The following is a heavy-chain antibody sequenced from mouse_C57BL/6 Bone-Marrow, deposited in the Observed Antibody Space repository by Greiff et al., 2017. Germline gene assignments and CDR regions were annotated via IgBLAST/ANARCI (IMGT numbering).Heavy chain of an antibody. V-gene: IGHV1-39*01. CDR1: GYSFTDYN. D-gene: IGHD2-4*01. CDR3: ARGYDYDYAMDY. Sequence: EVKLMESGPELVKPGASVNISCKASGYSFTDYNMNWVKQSNGKSLEWIGVINPNYGTTSYNQKFKGKATLTVDQSSSTAYMQLNSLTSEDSAVYYCARGYDYDYAMDYWGQGTSVTVSS. J-gene: IGHJ4*01. CDR2: INPNYGTT.